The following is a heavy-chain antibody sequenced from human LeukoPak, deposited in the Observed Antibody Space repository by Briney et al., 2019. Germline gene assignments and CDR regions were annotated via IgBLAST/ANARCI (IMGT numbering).Heavy chain of an antibody. CDR3: ARGSSGYYYEFRYYYYMDV. Sequence: AETLSLTCAVYGGSFSGYYWSWIRQPPGKGLEWIGEINHSGSTNYNPSLKSRVTISVDTSKNQFSLKLSSVTAADTAVYYCARGSSGYYYEFRYYYYMDVWGKGTTVTVSS. J-gene: IGHJ6*03. D-gene: IGHD3-22*01. V-gene: IGHV4-34*01. CDR2: INHSGST. CDR1: GGSFSGYY.